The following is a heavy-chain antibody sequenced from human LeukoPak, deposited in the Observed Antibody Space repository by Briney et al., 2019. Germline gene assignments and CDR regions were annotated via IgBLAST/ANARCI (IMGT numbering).Heavy chain of an antibody. J-gene: IGHJ1*01. Sequence: SETLSLTCTVSGYSISSGNYWGWIRQPPGKGLEWIGSIYHSGSTYYNPSLKSRVTISVDTSKNQFSLKLSSVTAADTAVYYCASELVDEYFQHWGQGTLVTVSS. CDR2: IYHSGST. CDR1: GYSISSGNY. D-gene: IGHD1-26*01. V-gene: IGHV4-38-2*02. CDR3: ASELVDEYFQH.